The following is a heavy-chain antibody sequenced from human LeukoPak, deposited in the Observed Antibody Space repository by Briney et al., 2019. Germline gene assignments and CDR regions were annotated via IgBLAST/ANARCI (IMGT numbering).Heavy chain of an antibody. CDR3: AGAVAYCGGDCYYSAFDI. J-gene: IGHJ3*02. CDR2: IYYSGST. Sequence: SETLSLTCTVSGGSISSYYWSWIRQPPGKGLEWVGYIYYSGSTNYNPSLKSRVTISVSTSKNQFSLKLSSVTAADTAVYYCAGAVAYCGGDCYYSAFDIWGQGTMVTVSS. D-gene: IGHD2-21*02. V-gene: IGHV4-59*01. CDR1: GGSISSYY.